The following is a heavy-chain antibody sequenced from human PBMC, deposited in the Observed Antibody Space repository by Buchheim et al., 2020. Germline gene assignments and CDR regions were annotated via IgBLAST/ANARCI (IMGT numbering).Heavy chain of an antibody. V-gene: IGHV3-30*04. D-gene: IGHD2-15*01. CDR3: AKGGGSLHYYYYYGMDV. J-gene: IGHJ6*02. CDR1: GFTFSRYA. Sequence: QVHLVESGGMVVQPGRSLRLSCTGSGFTFSRYALNWVRQAPGKGLEWVAVISYDGSNKYYADSVKGRFTISRDNSKNTLYLQMNSLRAEDTAVYYCAKGGGSLHYYYYYGMDVWGQGTT. CDR2: ISYDGSNK.